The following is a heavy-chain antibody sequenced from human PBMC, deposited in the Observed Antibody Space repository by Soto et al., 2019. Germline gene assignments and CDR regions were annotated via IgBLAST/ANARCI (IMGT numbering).Heavy chain of an antibody. V-gene: IGHV1-8*02. J-gene: IGHJ4*02. CDR2: MNPNSGNT. CDR3: ARRSVTMVRGSYYFDY. CDR1: GYTFTSYD. Sequence: QVQLVQSGAEVKKPGASVKVSCKASGYTFTSYDINWVRQATGQGLEWMGWMNPNSGNTGYAQKFQGRVTMTWNTPISTAYMELSSLRSEDTALYYCARRSVTMVRGSYYFDYWGQGTLVTVSS. D-gene: IGHD3-10*01.